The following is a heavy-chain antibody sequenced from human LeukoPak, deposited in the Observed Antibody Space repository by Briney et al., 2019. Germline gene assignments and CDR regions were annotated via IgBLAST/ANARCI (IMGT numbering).Heavy chain of an antibody. V-gene: IGHV3-23*01. Sequence: GGSLRLSCAASGFTFSSHAMSWVRQAPGKGLECVSGITGSGAGTYYADSVKGRFTISRDNSKNTLNLQMNSLRAEDTAAYYCAKEGYQTGTTSKGYFDYWGQGTLVTVSS. J-gene: IGHJ4*01. CDR2: ITGSGAGT. D-gene: IGHD1-7*01. CDR1: GFTFSSHA. CDR3: AKEGYQTGTTSKGYFDY.